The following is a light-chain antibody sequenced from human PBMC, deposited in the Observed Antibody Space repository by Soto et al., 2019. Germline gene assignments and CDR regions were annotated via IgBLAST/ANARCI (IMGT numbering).Light chain of an antibody. CDR3: HHYGNSLWT. Sequence: EIVLTQSPGTLSLSPGERSTLSCWASQSVSSSSLAWYQQMPGQAPRLLIYGASARATGIPDRFSGSGSGADVTLTISRLETVDFAVYYCHHYGNSLWTFGQGTKVEIK. CDR2: GAS. J-gene: IGKJ1*01. CDR1: QSVSSSS. V-gene: IGKV3-20*01.